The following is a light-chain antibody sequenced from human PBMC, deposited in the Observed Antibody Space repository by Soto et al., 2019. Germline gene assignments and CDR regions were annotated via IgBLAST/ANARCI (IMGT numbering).Light chain of an antibody. CDR1: QSISSY. Sequence: DIQMTQSPSSLSASVGDRVTITCRASQSISSYLNWYQQKTGKAPKLLIYAASSLQSGVPSRCSGSGSGTDFTLPISSLQPEDFATYYCRQSYSTPPFTFGPGTKVDIK. V-gene: IGKV1-39*01. CDR3: RQSYSTPPFT. CDR2: AAS. J-gene: IGKJ3*01.